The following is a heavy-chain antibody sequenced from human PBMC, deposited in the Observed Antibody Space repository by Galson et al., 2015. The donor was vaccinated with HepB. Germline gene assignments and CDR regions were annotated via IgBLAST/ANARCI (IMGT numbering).Heavy chain of an antibody. CDR2: IWYDGSNR. CDR3: ARDLSGSGGAFDF. D-gene: IGHD2-15*01. CDR1: GLPFSSYG. J-gene: IGHJ3*01. V-gene: IGHV3-33*01. Sequence: SLRLSCAASGLPFSSYGMHWVRQAPGKGLEWVAAIWYDGSNRYHADSVKGRFTISRDNSKNTLYLQMSSLRAEDTALYSCARDLSGSGGAFDFWGQGTMVIVSS.